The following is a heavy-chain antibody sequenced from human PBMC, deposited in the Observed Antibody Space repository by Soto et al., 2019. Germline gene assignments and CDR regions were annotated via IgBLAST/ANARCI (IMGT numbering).Heavy chain of an antibody. CDR1: GFTFNNYA. D-gene: IGHD4-17*01. Sequence: GGSLRLSCSASGFTFNNYAMHWVRQAPGKGLEYISGISNNGGDIYYADSVKGRFIVSRDKSKNTLYLQMRSLRGVDTAVYYCVKGNNYGIMNWFDSWGQGTLVTVSS. CDR3: VKGNNYGIMNWFDS. CDR2: ISNNGGDI. V-gene: IGHV3-64D*06. J-gene: IGHJ5*01.